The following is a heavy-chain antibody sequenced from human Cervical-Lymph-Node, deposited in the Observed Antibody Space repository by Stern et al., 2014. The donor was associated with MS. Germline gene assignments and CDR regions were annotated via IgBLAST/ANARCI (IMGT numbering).Heavy chain of an antibody. CDR2: IYHSGST. D-gene: IGHD5-24*01. J-gene: IGHJ3*02. V-gene: IGHV4-38-2*02. CDR1: GYSISSGYY. CDR3: ARDRGTYDAFDI. Sequence: QLQLQESGPGLVKPSETLSLTCTVSGYSISSGYYWGWIRQPPGKGLEWGGGIYHSGSTYYNQSLKRRVTISIDTSNNTFSRKLSSVAAADTAVYYCARDRGTYDAFDIWGQGTMVTVSS.